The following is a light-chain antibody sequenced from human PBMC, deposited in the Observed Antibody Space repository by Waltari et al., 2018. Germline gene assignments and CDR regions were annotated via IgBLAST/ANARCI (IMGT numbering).Light chain of an antibody. CDR2: DDT. CDR1: NSNIGNNF. V-gene: IGLV1-51*01. CDR3: GSWDSRLSAVL. J-gene: IGLJ2*01. Sequence: QSVLTQPPSVSAAPGQKVTISCSGTNSNIGNNFVSWYQHLPGTAPKPPIYDDTKRPSGTPDRFSGSKSGTSATLGITGLQTGDEADYFCGSWDSRLSAVLFGGGTKLTVL.